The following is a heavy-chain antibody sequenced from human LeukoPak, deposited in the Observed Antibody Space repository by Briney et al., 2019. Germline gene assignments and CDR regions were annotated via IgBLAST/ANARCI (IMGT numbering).Heavy chain of an antibody. CDR3: ARQGGLGNYATGSWFDP. CDR2: IWYEGTNK. CDR1: GFTFSNYG. J-gene: IGHJ5*02. D-gene: IGHD1-7*01. V-gene: IGHV3-33*01. Sequence: PGGSLRLSCAGSGFTFSNYGMHWVRQAPGKGLGWVGVIWYEGTNKYDADSVKGRFTISRDNSKNTLYLQMDSLRAEDTAMYYCARQGGLGNYATGSWFDPWGQGTLVTVSS.